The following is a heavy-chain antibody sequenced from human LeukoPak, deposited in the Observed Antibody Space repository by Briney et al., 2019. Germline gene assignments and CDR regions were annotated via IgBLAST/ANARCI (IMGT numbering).Heavy chain of an antibody. D-gene: IGHD5-18*01. Sequence: SGGSLRFSCAASGLTFSGSDMHWVRQVKGKGLEWVSVIGTAGDTYYPGSVKGRFTISRENAKNSLYLQMNSLRVGDTAVYYCARELSRQGYSYGFDYWGQGILVTVSS. V-gene: IGHV3-13*04. CDR3: ARELSRQGYSYGFDY. CDR2: IGTAGDT. J-gene: IGHJ4*02. CDR1: GLTFSGSD.